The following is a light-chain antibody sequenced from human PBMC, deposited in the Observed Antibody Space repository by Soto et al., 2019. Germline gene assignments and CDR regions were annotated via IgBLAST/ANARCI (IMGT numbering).Light chain of an antibody. CDR2: DAS. CDR3: QQYGSSPALT. V-gene: IGKV1-33*01. Sequence: DVQMTQSPSSLSASVGDRVTITCQASQDISNSLNWYQQKPGKAPKLLIYDASNLKTGVPSRFSGSESGTNFTLTISRLEPEDFAVYYCQQYGSSPALTFGGGTKVDIK. J-gene: IGKJ4*01. CDR1: QDISNS.